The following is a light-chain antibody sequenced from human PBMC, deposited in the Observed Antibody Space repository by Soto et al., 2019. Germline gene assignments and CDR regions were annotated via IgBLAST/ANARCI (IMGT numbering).Light chain of an antibody. V-gene: IGKV1-39*01. J-gene: IGKJ5*01. CDR2: AAS. Sequence: DIRMTQSPSSRSASVGDRVAITCRAIQDIRNDLGWYQQKPGRAPRRLIYAASNLQSGVPSRFSGSGSGTDFTLTISSLQPEDFATYYCQQSYSTTITFGQGTRLEIK. CDR1: QDIRND. CDR3: QQSYSTTIT.